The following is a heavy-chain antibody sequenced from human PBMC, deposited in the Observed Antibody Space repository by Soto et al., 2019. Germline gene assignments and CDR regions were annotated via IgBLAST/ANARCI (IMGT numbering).Heavy chain of an antibody. CDR1: GFTFSNYW. Sequence: LRLSCAASGFTFSNYWMSWVRQAPGKGLEWVANIKPDGSQKWYVDSVKGRFTISRDNAKKSLYLQMNSLRAEDTAVYYCARGGYYDTSGPFSDAFDIWGQGTMVTVSS. J-gene: IGHJ3*02. D-gene: IGHD3-22*01. V-gene: IGHV3-7*04. CDR3: ARGGYYDTSGPFSDAFDI. CDR2: IKPDGSQK.